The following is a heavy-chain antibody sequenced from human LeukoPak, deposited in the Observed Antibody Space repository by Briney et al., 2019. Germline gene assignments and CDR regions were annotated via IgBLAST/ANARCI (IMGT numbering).Heavy chain of an antibody. V-gene: IGHV5-51*01. CDR3: GMSGDRVPLQDDVFDV. J-gene: IGHJ3*01. Sequence: GESLKISCKVSGYSFTSYCIGWVRQMPGKGLEWMGIIYPGDSGPTYSPSFQGQVTISVDKSISSAYLQWSSLQASDTAMYYCGMSGDRVPLQDDVFDVWGQGTMVTVST. CDR1: GYSFTSYC. D-gene: IGHD1-26*01. CDR2: IYPGDSGP.